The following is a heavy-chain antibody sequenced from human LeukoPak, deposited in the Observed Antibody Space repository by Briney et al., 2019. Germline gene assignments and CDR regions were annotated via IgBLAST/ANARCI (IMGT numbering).Heavy chain of an antibody. CDR2: ISYDGSNK. D-gene: IGHD5-24*01. J-gene: IGHJ3*02. V-gene: IGHV3-30*04. CDR3: ARTALRWLQSDGAFDI. CDR1: GFTFSSYA. Sequence: GRSLRLSCAASGFTFSSYAMHWVRQAPAKGLEWVAVISYDGSNKYYADSVKGRFTISRDNSKNTLYLQMNSLRAEDTAVYYCARTALRWLQSDGAFDIWGQGTMVTVSS.